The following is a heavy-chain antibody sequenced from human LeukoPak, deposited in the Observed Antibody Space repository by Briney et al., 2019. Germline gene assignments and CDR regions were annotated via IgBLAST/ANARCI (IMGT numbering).Heavy chain of an antibody. CDR1: GFTFDDYA. CDR2: ISWNSGSI. V-gene: IGHV3-9*01. CDR3: ARDFYGDYFDY. D-gene: IGHD4-17*01. Sequence: GGSLRLSCAASGFTFDDYAMHWVRQAPGKGLEWVSGISWNSGSIGYADSVKGRFTISRDNAKNTLYLQMNSLRAEDTAVYYCARDFYGDYFDYWGQGTLVTVSS. J-gene: IGHJ4*02.